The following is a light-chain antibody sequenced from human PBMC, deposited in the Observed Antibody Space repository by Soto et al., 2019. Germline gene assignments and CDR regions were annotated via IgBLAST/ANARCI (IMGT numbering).Light chain of an antibody. J-gene: IGKJ2*01. CDR3: QQYDNLPFMYT. V-gene: IGKV1-33*01. Sequence: DIQMTQSPSSLSASVGDRVTITCQASQDISNYLNWYQQKPGKAPKLLIYDASNLETGVPSRFSGSGSGTDFTFNISSLQPEDIATYYCQQYDNLPFMYTFGQGTKLEIK. CDR1: QDISNY. CDR2: DAS.